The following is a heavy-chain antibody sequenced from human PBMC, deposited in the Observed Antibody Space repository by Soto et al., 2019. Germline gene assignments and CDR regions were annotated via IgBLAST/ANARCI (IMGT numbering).Heavy chain of an antibody. Sequence: QVQLVQSGAEVKKPGASVKVSCKASGYTFTSYGISWVRQAPGQGLERMGWTSADNGNTNYAQKLQGRVTMTTDTATRPAYMERRSLRSDDEAVYYCARDRENDFWSGYYTSSYCSYMAVWNNETTVTVS. V-gene: IGHV1-18*01. CDR3: ARDRENDFWSGYYTSSYCSYMAV. J-gene: IGHJ6*03. D-gene: IGHD3-3*01. CDR1: GYTFTSYG. CDR2: TSADNGNT.